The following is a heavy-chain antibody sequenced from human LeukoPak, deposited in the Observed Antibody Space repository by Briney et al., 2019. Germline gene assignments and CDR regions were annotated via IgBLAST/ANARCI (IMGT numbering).Heavy chain of an antibody. J-gene: IGHJ6*03. D-gene: IGHD2-2*01. CDR3: ASDAVPAAPISFYYYYYYMDV. Sequence: SETLSLTCTVSGGSISSSSYYWGWIRQPPGKGLEWIGSIYYSGSTYYNPSLKSRVTISVDTSKNQFSLKLSSVTAADTAVYYCASDAVPAAPISFYYYYYYMDVWGKGTTVTVSS. CDR2: IYYSGST. CDR1: GGSISSSSYY. V-gene: IGHV4-39*07.